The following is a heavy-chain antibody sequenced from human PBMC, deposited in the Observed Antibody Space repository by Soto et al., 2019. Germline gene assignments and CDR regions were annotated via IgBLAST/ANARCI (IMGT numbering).Heavy chain of an antibody. CDR1: GGSISSSNW. J-gene: IGHJ6*02. CDR3: ARVVGGYYYGMDV. Sequence: QVQLQESGPRLVKPSGTLSPTCAVSGGSISSSNWWSWVIEPPGKGLESIGEIYHSGSTNYNPSPKKRVTTSTDKSNNRFALKLRSLTGANTGVAYGARVVGGYYYGMDVWGQGTTVTVSS. CDR2: IYHSGST. V-gene: IGHV4-4*02. D-gene: IGHD2-2*01.